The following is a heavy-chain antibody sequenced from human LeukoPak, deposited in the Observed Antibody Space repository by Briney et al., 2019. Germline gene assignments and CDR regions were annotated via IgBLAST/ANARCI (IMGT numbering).Heavy chain of an antibody. D-gene: IGHD5-18*01. V-gene: IGHV4-59*01. CDR3: ARGLGSYGSRQDF. CDR1: GGSISSYY. J-gene: IGHJ4*02. CDR2: IYYSGST. Sequence: SETLSLTCTVSGGSISSYYWSWIRQPPGKGLEWMGNIYYSGSTNYNPSLKSRVTISVDTSKNQFSLKLSSVTAADTAVYYCARGLGSYGSRQDFWGQGTLVTVSP.